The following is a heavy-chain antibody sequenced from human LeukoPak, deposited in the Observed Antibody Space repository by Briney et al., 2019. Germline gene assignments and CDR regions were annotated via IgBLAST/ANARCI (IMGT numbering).Heavy chain of an antibody. CDR3: ARGGHNYYDSSGYQYYFDC. J-gene: IGHJ4*02. CDR1: GFTFSSYS. V-gene: IGHV3-21*01. D-gene: IGHD3-22*01. Sequence: PGGSLRLSCAASGFTFSSYSMNWVRQAPGKGLEWVSSISSSSSYIYYTDSVKGRFTISRDNAKNSLFLQMNSLRAEDAAVYYCARGGHNYYDSSGYQYYFDCWGQGTLVTVSS. CDR2: ISSSSSYI.